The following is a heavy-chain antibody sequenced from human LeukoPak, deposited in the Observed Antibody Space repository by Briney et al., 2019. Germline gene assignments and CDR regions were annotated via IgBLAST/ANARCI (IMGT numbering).Heavy chain of an antibody. D-gene: IGHD1-1*01. CDR2: IYYSGST. CDR3: ARASTTDYFDY. Sequence: SETLSLTCTVSGASISSSYWCWIRQPPGKGLEWIGYIYYSGSTNYNPSLKSRVTISVDTSKNQFSLKLSSVTAADTAVYYCARASTTDYFDYWGQGTLVTVSS. CDR1: GASISSSY. J-gene: IGHJ4*02. V-gene: IGHV4-59*08.